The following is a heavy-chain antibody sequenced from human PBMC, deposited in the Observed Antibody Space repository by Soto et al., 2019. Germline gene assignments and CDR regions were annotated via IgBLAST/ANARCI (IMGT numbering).Heavy chain of an antibody. CDR1: GFPFSSYG. D-gene: IGHD1-26*01. CDR3: ARAKYTGSYFDACHV. J-gene: IGHJ3*01. Sequence: GGSLRLSCAASGFPFSSYGMHWVRQAPGKGLDWVAVIWYDGSNKYYAESVKGRFTISRDNSKNTLYVQMNSVTAEDTAVYYCARAKYTGSYFDACHVWGQGT. CDR2: IWYDGSNK. V-gene: IGHV3-33*03.